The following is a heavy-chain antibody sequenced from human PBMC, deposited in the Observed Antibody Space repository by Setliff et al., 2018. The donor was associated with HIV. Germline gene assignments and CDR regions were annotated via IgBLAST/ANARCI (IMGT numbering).Heavy chain of an antibody. CDR1: GFTFSDYF. J-gene: IGHJ3*01. CDR2: ISRSGDSI. D-gene: IGHD5-12*01. V-gene: IGHV3-11*01. CDR3: ARGSGSGYDPRGAFNF. Sequence: GGSLRLSCAASGFTFSDYFMSWIRQAPGKGLEWVSYISRSGDSIHYADSVKGRFTISRDNAKNSLYLQMNSLRAEDTAVYYCARGSGSGYDPRGAFNFWGLGTLVTV.